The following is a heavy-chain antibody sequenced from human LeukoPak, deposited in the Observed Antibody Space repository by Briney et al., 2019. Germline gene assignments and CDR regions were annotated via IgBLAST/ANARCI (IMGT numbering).Heavy chain of an antibody. D-gene: IGHD3-22*01. CDR1: RFTFSRYW. CDR3: ARDGNYYDSSGPDDY. Sequence: GGSLRLSCAASRFTFSRYWMHWLRQAPGKGPVGVSRINSDGISTSYADSVKGRFTISRDNAKNTLYLQMHSLRAEDKAVYYCARDGNYYDSSGPDDYWGQGTLVTVSS. J-gene: IGHJ4*02. V-gene: IGHV3-74*01. CDR2: INSDGIST.